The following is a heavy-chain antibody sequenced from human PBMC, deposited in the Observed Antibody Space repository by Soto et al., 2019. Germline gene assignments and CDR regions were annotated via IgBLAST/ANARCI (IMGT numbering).Heavy chain of an antibody. V-gene: IGHV1-18*04. D-gene: IGHD6-19*01. J-gene: IGHJ4*02. CDR1: GYTFTSYG. CDR2: ISAYNGNT. CDR3: ASSPARLLSPLGGWYPAQFDY. Sequence: QVQLVQSGAEVKKPGASVKVSCKASGYTFTSYGISWVRQAPGQGLEWMGWISAYNGNTNYAQKLQGRATMTTDTSTSTAYMELRSLRSDDTAVYYCASSPARLLSPLGGWYPAQFDYWGQGTLVTVSS.